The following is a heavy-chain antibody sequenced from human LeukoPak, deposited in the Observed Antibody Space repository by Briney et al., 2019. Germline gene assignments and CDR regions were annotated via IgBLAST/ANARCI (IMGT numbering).Heavy chain of an antibody. CDR1: GYTFTSYD. D-gene: IGHD4-23*01. J-gene: IGHJ4*02. CDR3: RTVVMGGIDY. V-gene: IGHV1-8*01. CDR2: MNPNSGNT. Sequence: GASVKVSCKASGYTFTSYDINWVRQATGQGLEWMGWMNPNSGNTGYAQKLQGRVTMTRNTSISTAYMELSSLRSEDTAVYYCRTVVMGGIDYWGQGTLVTVSS.